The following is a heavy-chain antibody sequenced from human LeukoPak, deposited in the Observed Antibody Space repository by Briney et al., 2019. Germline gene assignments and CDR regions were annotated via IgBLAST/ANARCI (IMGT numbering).Heavy chain of an antibody. J-gene: IGHJ6*03. CDR1: GFTLSDYS. CDR3: ARADGYDFWSGYYWGYGQKRYYYMDV. V-gene: IGHV3-21*05. D-gene: IGHD3-3*01. CDR2: ISSSSSYI. Sequence: GGSLRLFCAASGFTLSDYSMHWVRQAPGKGLEWVSYISSSSSYIYYADSVKGRFTISRDNAKNSLYLQMNSLRAEDTAVYHCARADGYDFWSGYYWGYGQKRYYYMDVWGKGTTVTVSS.